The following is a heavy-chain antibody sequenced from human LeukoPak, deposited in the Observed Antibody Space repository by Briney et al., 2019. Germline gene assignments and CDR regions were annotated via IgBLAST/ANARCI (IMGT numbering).Heavy chain of an antibody. CDR3: ARAPGGGTFDY. Sequence: AASVKVSCKASGYTFTSYYMHWVRQAPGQGLEWMGIIDPSGGSTSYAQKFQGRVTMTRDTSTSTVYMELSSLRSEDTAVYYCARAPGGGTFDYWGQGTLVTVSS. V-gene: IGHV1-46*01. J-gene: IGHJ4*02. CDR1: GYTFTSYY. D-gene: IGHD2-15*01. CDR2: IDPSGGST.